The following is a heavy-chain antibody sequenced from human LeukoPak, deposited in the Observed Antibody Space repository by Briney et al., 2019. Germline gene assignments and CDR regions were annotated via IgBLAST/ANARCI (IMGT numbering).Heavy chain of an antibody. CDR2: ISGSVGST. CDR3: AKDILTGYYAPFDY. Sequence: PRRSLRLSCAASGFTFNNYAMSWVRQPPGKGLEWVSVISGSVGSTYYADSVKGRFTISRDNSKNTLYLQMNSLRAEDTAVYFCAKDILTGYYAPFDYWGQGTLVTVSS. CDR1: GFTFNNYA. D-gene: IGHD3-9*01. J-gene: IGHJ4*02. V-gene: IGHV3-23*01.